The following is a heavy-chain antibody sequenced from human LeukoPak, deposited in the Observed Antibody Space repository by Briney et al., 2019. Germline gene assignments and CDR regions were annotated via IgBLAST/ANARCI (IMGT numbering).Heavy chain of an antibody. CDR3: VRESDWLFDH. CDR1: GGSFSGYY. D-gene: IGHD3-9*01. Sequence: SETLSLTCAVYGGSFSGYYWSWIRQPPGKGLEWIGEINHSGSTNYNPSLKSRVTISVDTSKNQFSLKLSSVTAADTAVYYCVRESDWLFDHWGPETLVTVSS. V-gene: IGHV4-34*01. J-gene: IGHJ4*02. CDR2: INHSGST.